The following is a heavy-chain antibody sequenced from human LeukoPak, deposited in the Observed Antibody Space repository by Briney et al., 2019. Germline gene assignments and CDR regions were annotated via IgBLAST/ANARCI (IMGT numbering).Heavy chain of an antibody. CDR1: GITFGNNW. Sequence: GGSLRLSCAASGITFGNNWMHWVRQGPGKGLVWISRINSDGGGAIYADSVKGRFTVSRDNAKNTLYLQMNSLRAEDTAVYYCAKDVPHNWFDTWGQGTLVTVSS. V-gene: IGHV3-74*01. CDR2: INSDGGGA. J-gene: IGHJ5*02. CDR3: AKDVPHNWFDT.